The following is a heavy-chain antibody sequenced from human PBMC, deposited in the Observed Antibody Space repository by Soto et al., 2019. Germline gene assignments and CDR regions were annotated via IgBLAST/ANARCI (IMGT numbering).Heavy chain of an antibody. CDR1: GGSVSSGSYY. V-gene: IGHV4-61*01. D-gene: IGHD6-19*01. J-gene: IGHJ5*02. CDR2: IYYSGST. CDR3: ARERGWYGKRYNWFDP. Sequence: PSETLSLTCTVSGGSVSSGSYYWSWIRQPPGKGLEWIGYIYYSGSTNYNPSLKSRVTISVDTSKNQFSLKLSSVTAADTAVYYCARERGWYGKRYNWFDPWGQGTLVTVSS.